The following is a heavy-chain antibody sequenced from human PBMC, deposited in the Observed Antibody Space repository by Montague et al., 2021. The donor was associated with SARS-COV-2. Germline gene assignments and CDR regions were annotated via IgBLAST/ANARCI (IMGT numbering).Heavy chain of an antibody. CDR1: GGSINSNSYY. CDR2: FYYSGST. Sequence: SETLSLTCTVSGGSINSNSYYWDWIRQPPGKGLEWIGSFYYSGSTYYNPYIKIRVSISVDTSKNQFSLKLISVTAADTAVYSCARLGRQQLVRLSGMDVWGQGTTVTVSS. CDR3: ARLGRQQLVRLSGMDV. V-gene: IGHV4-39*07. D-gene: IGHD6-13*01. J-gene: IGHJ6*02.